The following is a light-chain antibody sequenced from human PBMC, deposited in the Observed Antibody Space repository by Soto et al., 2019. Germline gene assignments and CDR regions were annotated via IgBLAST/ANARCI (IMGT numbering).Light chain of an antibody. J-gene: IGKJ1*01. CDR3: QQYGSSPWA. Sequence: EIVLTQSPGTLSLSPGERVTLSCRASQSVSSSYLSWYQQKAGQAHRLLIYGASSRATGIPGRFSGSGSGTDFTLTISRLAHEDVAVYYCQQYGSSPWAFGQGTKVEIK. V-gene: IGKV3-20*01. CDR2: GAS. CDR1: QSVSSSY.